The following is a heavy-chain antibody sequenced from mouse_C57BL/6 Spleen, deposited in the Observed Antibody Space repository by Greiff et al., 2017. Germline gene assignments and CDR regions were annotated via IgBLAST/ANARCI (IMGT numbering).Heavy chain of an antibody. CDR3: ARSSYYYGSSYRNYYAMDY. Sequence: VQLQQSVAELVRPGASVKLSCTASGFNIKNTYMHWVKQRPEQGLEWIGRIDPANGNTKYAPKFQGKATITADTSSNTAYLQLSSLTSEDTAIYYCARSSYYYGSSYRNYYAMDYWGQGTSVTVSS. CDR2: IDPANGNT. D-gene: IGHD1-1*01. J-gene: IGHJ4*01. V-gene: IGHV14-3*01. CDR1: GFNIKNTY.